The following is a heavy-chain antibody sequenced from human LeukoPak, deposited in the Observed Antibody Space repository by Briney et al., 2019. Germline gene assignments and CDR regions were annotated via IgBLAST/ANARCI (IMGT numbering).Heavy chain of an antibody. CDR2: ISAYNGNT. V-gene: IGHV1-18*01. D-gene: IGHD3-22*01. Sequence: ASVRVSCKASGYTFTSYGISWVRQAPGQGLEWMGWISAYNGNTNYAQKLQGRVTMTTDTSTSTAYTELRSLRSDDTAVYYCARALEGYDSSGYYTNWFDPWGQGTLVTVSS. CDR3: ARALEGYDSSGYYTNWFDP. J-gene: IGHJ5*02. CDR1: GYTFTSYG.